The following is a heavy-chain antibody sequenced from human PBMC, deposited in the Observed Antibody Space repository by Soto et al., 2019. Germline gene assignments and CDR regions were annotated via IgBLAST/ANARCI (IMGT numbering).Heavy chain of an antibody. CDR2: ISTFHGNT. CDR1: GYTFTSYG. D-gene: IGHD1-1*01. V-gene: IGHV1-18*04. J-gene: IGHJ4*02. CDR3: ARDTYGTTGYRHDY. Sequence: GASVKISCKASGYTFTSYGISWVRQAPGQGLEWMGWISTFHGNTNYAQKFQGSVTMTTDTSTSTAYMELRSLTSDDTAIYYCARDTYGTTGYRHDYWGKVTLVTVAS.